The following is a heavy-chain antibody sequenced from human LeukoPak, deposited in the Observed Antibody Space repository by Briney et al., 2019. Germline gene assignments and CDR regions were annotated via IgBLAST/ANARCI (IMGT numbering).Heavy chain of an antibody. CDR1: GGSISSSSYY. CDR3: AGGPTRLRWGERP. V-gene: IGHV4-39*07. J-gene: IGHJ5*02. D-gene: IGHD1-1*01. Sequence: PSETLSLTCTVSGGSISSSSYYWGWIRQPPGKGLEWIGEINHSGSTNYNPSLKSRVTISVDTSKNQFSLKLSSVTAADTAVYYCAGGPTRLRWGERPWGQGTLVTVSS. CDR2: INHSGST.